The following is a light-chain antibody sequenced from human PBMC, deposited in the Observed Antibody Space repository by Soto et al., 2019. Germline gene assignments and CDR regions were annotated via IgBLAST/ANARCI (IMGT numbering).Light chain of an antibody. Sequence: EMVMTQSPATLSVSPGERATLSCRASQSVSSNLAWYQQKPGQAPRLLIYGASTRATGIPARFSGSGSGAEFPLTISGLQCEDFAVYYCQQYNTWPYTFGQGTNLEIK. CDR2: GAS. CDR1: QSVSSN. V-gene: IGKV3-15*01. J-gene: IGKJ2*01. CDR3: QQYNTWPYT.